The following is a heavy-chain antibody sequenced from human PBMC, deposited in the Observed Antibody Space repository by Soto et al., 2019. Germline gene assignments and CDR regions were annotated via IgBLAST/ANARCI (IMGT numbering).Heavy chain of an antibody. J-gene: IGHJ6*02. D-gene: IGHD1-26*01. CDR2: IIPIFGTA. CDR3: ARDLSGSYRNYYYYGMDV. CDR1: GGTFSSYA. Sequence: QVQLVQSGAEVKKPGSSVKVSCKASGGTFSSYAISWVRQAPGQGLEWMGGIIPIFGTANYAQKFQGRVTITADESTSTAYMELSSLRSEDTAVYYCARDLSGSYRNYYYYGMDVWGQGTTVTVSS. V-gene: IGHV1-69*01.